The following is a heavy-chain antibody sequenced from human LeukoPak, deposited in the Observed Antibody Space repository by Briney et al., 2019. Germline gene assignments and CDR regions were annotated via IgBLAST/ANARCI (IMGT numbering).Heavy chain of an antibody. V-gene: IGHV4-38-2*02. D-gene: IGHD3-10*01. CDR3: ARHGITMVRGVIIRRYNWFDP. CDR1: GYSISSGYY. J-gene: IGHJ5*02. Sequence: TTSETLSLTCTVSGYSISSGYYWGWIRQPPGKGLEWIGSIYHSGSTYYNPSLKSRVTISVDTSKNQFSLKLSSVTAADTAVYYCARHGITMVRGVIIRRYNWFDPWGQGTLVTVSS. CDR2: IYHSGST.